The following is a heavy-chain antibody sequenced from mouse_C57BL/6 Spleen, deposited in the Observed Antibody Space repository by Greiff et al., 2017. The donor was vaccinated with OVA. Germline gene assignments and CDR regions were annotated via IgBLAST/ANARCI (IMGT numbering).Heavy chain of an antibody. Sequence: VQLKQSGPELVKPGASVKISCKASGYTFTDYYMNWVKQSHGKSLEWIGDINPNNGGTSYNQKFKGKATLTVDKSSSTAYMELRSLTSEDSAVYYCARSGLSQGGFAYWGQGTLVTVSA. V-gene: IGHV1-26*01. CDR3: ARSGLSQGGFAY. J-gene: IGHJ3*01. CDR2: INPNNGGT. D-gene: IGHD1-1*02. CDR1: GYTFTDYY.